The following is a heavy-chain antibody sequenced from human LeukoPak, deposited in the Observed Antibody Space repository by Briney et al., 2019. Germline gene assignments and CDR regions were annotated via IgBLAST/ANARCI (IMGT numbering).Heavy chain of an antibody. J-gene: IGHJ4*02. Sequence: SETLSLTCTVSGGSISSYYWSWIRQPAGKGLEWIGRIYTSGSTNTNYNPSLKSRVTMSVDTSKNQFSVKLSSVTAADTAVYYCARARVLGPASIAAENYFDYWAREPWSPSPQ. D-gene: IGHD6-13*01. CDR2: IYTSGSTNT. CDR1: GGSISSYY. V-gene: IGHV4-4*07. CDR3: ARARVLGPASIAAENYFDY.